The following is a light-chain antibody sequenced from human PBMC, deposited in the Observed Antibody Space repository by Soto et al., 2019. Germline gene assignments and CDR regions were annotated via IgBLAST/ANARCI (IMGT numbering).Light chain of an antibody. CDR3: SSYTRSSTRV. CDR1: SSDVGGYNY. Sequence: QSVLTQPASVSGSPGQSITISCTGTSSDVGGYNYVSWYQQHPGKAPKLMIYEVSNRPSGVSNRFSGSKSGNTASLTISGLQAEDEADYYFSSYTRSSTRVFGGGTKLTV. V-gene: IGLV2-14*01. CDR2: EVS. J-gene: IGLJ3*02.